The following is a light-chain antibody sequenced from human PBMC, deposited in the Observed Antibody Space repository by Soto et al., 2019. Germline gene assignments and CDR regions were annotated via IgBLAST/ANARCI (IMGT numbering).Light chain of an antibody. Sequence: QSSLTQPASVSGSPGLSITVSCTGTSSDVGGYNYVSWYQQHPGKAPKLLIYEVTNRPSGVSNRFSGSKSGNTASLNISGLQAEDEADYYCSSYTSRSTRIFGTGTKVTVL. V-gene: IGLV2-14*01. CDR2: EVT. J-gene: IGLJ1*01. CDR1: SSDVGGYNY. CDR3: SSYTSRSTRI.